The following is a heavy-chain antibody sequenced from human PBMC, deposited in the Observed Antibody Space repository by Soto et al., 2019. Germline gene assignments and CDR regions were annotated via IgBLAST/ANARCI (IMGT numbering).Heavy chain of an antibody. J-gene: IGHJ4*02. Sequence: PGGSLRLSCAASGFTFSSYSMNWVRQAPGKGLEWVSYISSSSSTIYYADSVKGRFTISRDNAKNSLYLQMNSLRAEDTAVYYCAREDEQQLVTADFDYWGQGTLVTVSS. CDR1: GFTFSSYS. CDR2: ISSSSSTI. CDR3: AREDEQQLVTADFDY. V-gene: IGHV3-48*01. D-gene: IGHD6-13*01.